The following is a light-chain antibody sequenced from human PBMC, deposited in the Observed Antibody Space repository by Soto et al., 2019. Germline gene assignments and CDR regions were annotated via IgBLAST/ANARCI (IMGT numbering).Light chain of an antibody. J-gene: IGLJ1*01. Sequence: QSVLTQPPSASGTPGQRVTISCSGSSSNIGSNTVNWYQQLPGTAPKLLIHANNRRPSGVPDRFSGSKSGTSASLAISWLQSEEADYYCSAWDDSLNGYVFGTGTQLTVL. V-gene: IGLV1-44*01. CDR2: ANN. CDR1: SSNIGSNT. CDR3: SAWDDSLNGYV.